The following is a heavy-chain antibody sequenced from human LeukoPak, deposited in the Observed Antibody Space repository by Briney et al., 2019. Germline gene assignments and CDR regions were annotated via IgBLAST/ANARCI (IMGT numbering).Heavy chain of an antibody. CDR2: INPNSGGT. CDR1: GYTFTGYY. CDR3: AIGFWSGYYFDY. J-gene: IGHJ4*02. Sequence: GASVKVSXKASGYTFTGYYMHWVRQAPGQGLEWIGWINPNSGGTNYAQKFQGRVTMTRDTSISTAYMELSRLRSDDTAVYYCAIGFWSGYYFDYWGQGTLVTVSS. D-gene: IGHD3-3*01. V-gene: IGHV1-2*02.